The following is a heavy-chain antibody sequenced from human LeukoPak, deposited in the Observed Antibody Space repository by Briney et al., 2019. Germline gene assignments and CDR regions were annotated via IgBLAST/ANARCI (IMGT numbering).Heavy chain of an antibody. CDR1: GFTFSSYA. D-gene: IGHD1-1*01. J-gene: IGHJ4*02. V-gene: IGHV3-74*01. CDR2: IDSDGNST. Sequence: GGSLRLSCAASGFTFSSYAMSWVRQAPGKGLVWVSRIDSDGNSTAYADSVKGRFTISRDNAKNTLYLQMNSLRAEDTAVYYCASEGTTGTTWGPDYWGQGTLVTVSS. CDR3: ASEGTTGTTWGPDY.